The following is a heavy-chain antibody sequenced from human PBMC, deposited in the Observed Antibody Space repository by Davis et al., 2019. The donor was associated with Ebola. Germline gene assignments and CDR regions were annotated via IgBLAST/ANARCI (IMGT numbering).Heavy chain of an antibody. D-gene: IGHD1-26*01. J-gene: IGHJ5*02. CDR1: GGSFSGYY. CDR3: ARGHTLRAVSNWFDP. Sequence: SETLSLTCAVYGGSFSGYYWSWIRQPPGKGLEWIGEINHSGSTNYNPSLKSRVTISVDTSKNQFSLKLSSVTAADTAVYYCARGHTLRAVSNWFDPWGQGTLVTVSS. V-gene: IGHV4-34*01. CDR2: INHSGST.